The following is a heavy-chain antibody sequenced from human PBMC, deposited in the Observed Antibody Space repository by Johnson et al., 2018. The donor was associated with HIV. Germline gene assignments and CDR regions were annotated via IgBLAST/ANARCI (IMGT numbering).Heavy chain of an antibody. CDR3: AKEQLLRAFDI. Sequence: VQLVESGGGMVRPGGSLRLSCAASGFSFDDYGMNWVRQAPGKGLEWVCGIDGNGGNKRYADSVKGRFTISRDNAKNTLYLQMNSLRAEDTAVYYCAKEQLLRAFDIWGQGTMVTVSS. D-gene: IGHD2-15*01. V-gene: IGHV3-20*04. CDR1: GFSFDDYG. CDR2: IDGNGGNK. J-gene: IGHJ3*02.